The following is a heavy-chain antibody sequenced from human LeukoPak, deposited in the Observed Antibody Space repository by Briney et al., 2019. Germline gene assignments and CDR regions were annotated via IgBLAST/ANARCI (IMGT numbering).Heavy chain of an antibody. CDR3: ATATSSSSGWFDP. Sequence: ASVKVSCKASGYTFTSYDINWVRQATGQGLEWMGWMNPNSGNTGYAQKFQGRVTMTRNTSISTAYMELSSLRSEDTAVYYCATATSSSSGWFDPWGQGTLVTVSS. CDR1: GYTFTSYD. V-gene: IGHV1-8*01. J-gene: IGHJ5*02. D-gene: IGHD6-6*01. CDR2: MNPNSGNT.